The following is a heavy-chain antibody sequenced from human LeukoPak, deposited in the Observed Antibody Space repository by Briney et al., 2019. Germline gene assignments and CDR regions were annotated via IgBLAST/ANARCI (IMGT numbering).Heavy chain of an antibody. Sequence: SETLSLTCTVSGYSISSGYYWGWIRQPPGKGLEWIGSIHHSGSTYYNPSLKSRVTISVDTSKNQFSLKLSSVTAADTAVYYCARAVYDIQYYFDYWGQGTLVTVSS. CDR3: ARAVYDIQYYFDY. CDR2: IHHSGST. V-gene: IGHV4-38-2*02. CDR1: GYSISSGYY. D-gene: IGHD3-9*01. J-gene: IGHJ4*02.